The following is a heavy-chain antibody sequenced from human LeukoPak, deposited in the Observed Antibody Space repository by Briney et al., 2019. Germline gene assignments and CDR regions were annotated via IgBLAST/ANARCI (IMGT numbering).Heavy chain of an antibody. CDR1: GFTFGDYA. V-gene: IGHV3-49*04. CDR3: TRHRLTYFDY. J-gene: IGHJ4*02. CDR2: IRSKAYGGTT. Sequence: GGSLRLSCTASGFTFGDYAMSWVRQAPGKGLEWVGFIRSKAYGGTTEYAASVKGRFTISRDDSKSIAYLQMNSLKTEDTAVYYCTRHRLTYFDYWGQGTLVTVSS.